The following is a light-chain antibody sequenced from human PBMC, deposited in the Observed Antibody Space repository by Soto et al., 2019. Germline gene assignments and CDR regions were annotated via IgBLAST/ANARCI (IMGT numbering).Light chain of an antibody. CDR1: RIFLYSSNNKNY. Sequence: ILMTQSPDSLAVSLGDSGSIKCSSSRIFLYSSNNKNYLAWYQQKPGQPPKLLIYWASTRESGVPDRFSGSGSGTDFTLTISGLQAEDVAVYYCQQYYSTPLTFGGGTKVDIK. V-gene: IGKV4-1*01. CDR2: WAS. J-gene: IGKJ4*01. CDR3: QQYYSTPLT.